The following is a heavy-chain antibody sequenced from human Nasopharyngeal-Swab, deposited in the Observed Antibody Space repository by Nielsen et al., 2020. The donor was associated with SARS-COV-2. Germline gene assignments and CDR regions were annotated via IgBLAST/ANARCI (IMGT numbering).Heavy chain of an antibody. CDR2: ISSSGSTI. D-gene: IGHD2-15*01. CDR3: AKGTLGFCRGGSCYPLDS. Sequence: GGSLRLSCAASGFTFSSYEMNWVRQAPGKGLEWVSYISSSGSTIYYADSVKGRFTISRDNAKNTLYLQMNSLRAEDTALYYCAKGTLGFCRGGSCYPLDSWGQGTLVTVSS. V-gene: IGHV3-48*03. CDR1: GFTFSSYE. J-gene: IGHJ4*02.